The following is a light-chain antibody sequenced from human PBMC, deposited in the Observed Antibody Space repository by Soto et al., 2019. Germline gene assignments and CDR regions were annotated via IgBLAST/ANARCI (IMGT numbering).Light chain of an antibody. Sequence: QSALTQPPSASGSPGQSVTVSCTGSSSDVGGYKFVSWYQQHPGKAPKLVVYEVSKRPSGVPDRFSGSKSGDTASLTVSGLQAEDEADYYCSSYAGDNNLVVFGGGTKLTVL. CDR1: SSDVGGYKF. CDR3: SSYAGDNNLVV. J-gene: IGLJ2*01. V-gene: IGLV2-8*01. CDR2: EVS.